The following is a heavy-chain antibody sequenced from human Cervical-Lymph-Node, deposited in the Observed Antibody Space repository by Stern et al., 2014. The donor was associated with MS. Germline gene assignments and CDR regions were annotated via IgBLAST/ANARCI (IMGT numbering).Heavy chain of an antibody. CDR3: ARAAGILDF. J-gene: IGHJ4*02. Sequence: QDPLVQSGNEVKKPGASVKVSCEASGYTFTSYGISWVRQAPGQGLEWMGWISAYNGNTNYEQKFQDRVTMTTDTSTSTVYMELRNLRSDDAALYYCARAAGILDFWGQGTLVTVSS. CDR1: GYTFTSYG. D-gene: IGHD1-1*01. V-gene: IGHV1-18*01. CDR2: ISAYNGNT.